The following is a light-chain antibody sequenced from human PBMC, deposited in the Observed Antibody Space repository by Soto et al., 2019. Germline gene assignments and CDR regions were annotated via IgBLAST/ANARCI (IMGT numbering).Light chain of an antibody. CDR2: DVT. J-gene: IGLJ1*01. V-gene: IGLV2-14*03. Sequence: QSVLTQPASVSGSPGQSLTISCTGTSSDVGAYNYVSWYQQYPGKAPKLMIYDVTSRPSGVSNRFSGSKSGNAASLTISGLQAEDEADYYCCSYTSSSSLVFGTGTKVTVL. CDR1: SSDVGAYNY. CDR3: CSYTSSSSLV.